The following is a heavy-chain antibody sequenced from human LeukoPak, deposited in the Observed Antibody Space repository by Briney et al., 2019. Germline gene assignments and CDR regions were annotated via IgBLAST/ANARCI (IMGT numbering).Heavy chain of an antibody. CDR2: IHPSGGGT. CDR1: GYTFTDYY. V-gene: IGHV1-46*01. J-gene: IGHJ4*02. CDR3: ARMAMDPAMVTNFFDL. Sequence: VASVKVSCKASGYTFTDYYMHWVRQAPGQGPECMGVIHPSGGGTTYAQKFQGRVTLTKDTATSTVYIELSSLRSDDTAVYYCARMAMDPAMVTNFFDLWGQGTLLIVSA. D-gene: IGHD5-18*01.